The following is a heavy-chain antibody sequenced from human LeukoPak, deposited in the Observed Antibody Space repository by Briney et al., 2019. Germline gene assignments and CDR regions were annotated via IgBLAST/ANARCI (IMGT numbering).Heavy chain of an antibody. CDR1: GGSISSYY. CDR3: ARLRGRDGYNSGVHEYYYYYGMDV. D-gene: IGHD5-24*01. V-gene: IGHV4-59*08. J-gene: IGHJ6*02. Sequence: SETLSLTCTVSGGSISSYYWSWIRQPPGKGLEWIGYIYYSGSTNYNPSLKSRVTISVDTSKNQFSLKLSSVTAADTAVYYCARLRGRDGYNSGVHEYYYYYGMDVWGQGTTVTVSS. CDR2: IYYSGST.